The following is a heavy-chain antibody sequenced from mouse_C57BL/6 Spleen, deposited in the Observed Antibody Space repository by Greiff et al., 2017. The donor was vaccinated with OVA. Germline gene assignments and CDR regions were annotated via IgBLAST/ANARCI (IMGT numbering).Heavy chain of an antibody. J-gene: IGHJ1*03. V-gene: IGHV1-26*01. CDR1: GYTFTDYY. CDR2: INPNNGGT. CDR3: ARGIYPGYFDV. Sequence: VQLQQSGPELVKPGASVKISCKASGYTFTDYYMNWVKQSHGKSLEWIGDINPNNGGTSYNQKFKGKATLTVDKSSSTAYMELRSLTSEDSAVYYCARGIYPGYFDVWGTGTTVTVSS.